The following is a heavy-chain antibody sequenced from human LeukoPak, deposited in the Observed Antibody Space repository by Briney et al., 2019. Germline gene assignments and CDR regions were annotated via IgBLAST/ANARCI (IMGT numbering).Heavy chain of an antibody. D-gene: IGHD2-2*01. CDR3: AKAEYCSSTTCYAFDV. Sequence: GGSLRLSCAASGFNFSSFAISWVRQGPGKGLEWVASISGRGDGTSYADSVKGRFTISRDNTKNTLYLQMNSLRAEDTAVYYCAKAEYCSSTTCYAFDVWGQGTMVTVSS. CDR2: ISGRGDGT. J-gene: IGHJ3*01. V-gene: IGHV3-23*01. CDR1: GFNFSSFA.